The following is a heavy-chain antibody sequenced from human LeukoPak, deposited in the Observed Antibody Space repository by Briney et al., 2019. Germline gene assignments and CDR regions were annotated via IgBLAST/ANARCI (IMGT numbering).Heavy chain of an antibody. V-gene: IGHV3-7*05. CDR3: ARARYKYNDY. CDR1: GFTFNSYA. J-gene: IGHJ4*02. CDR2: VREDGKEK. Sequence: GGSLRLSCAASGFTFNSYAMRWVRQAPGKGPEWVATVREDGKEKYHADSVKGRFTISRDNAENSLYLQMNSLRAEDTAMYYCARARYKYNDYWGQGTLVTVSS. D-gene: IGHD1-14*01.